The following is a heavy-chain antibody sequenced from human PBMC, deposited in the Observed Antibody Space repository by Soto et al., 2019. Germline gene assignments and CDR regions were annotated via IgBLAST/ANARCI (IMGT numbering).Heavy chain of an antibody. Sequence: GGSLRLSCAASGFTFSSYGMHWVRQAPGKGLEWVAVIWYDGSNKYYADSVKGRFTISRDNSKNTLYLQMNSLRAEDTAVYYCARGRLWDAFDIWGQGTMVTVSS. J-gene: IGHJ3*02. CDR2: IWYDGSNK. CDR1: GFTFSSYG. V-gene: IGHV3-33*01. CDR3: ARGRLWDAFDI. D-gene: IGHD2-21*01.